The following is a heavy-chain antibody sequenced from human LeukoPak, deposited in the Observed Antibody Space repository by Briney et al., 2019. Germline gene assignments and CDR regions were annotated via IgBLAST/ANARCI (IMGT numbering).Heavy chain of an antibody. J-gene: IGHJ2*01. CDR1: GFTFSNAW. CDR2: IKSKTDGGTT. Sequence: GGSLRLSCAASGFTFSNAWMRWVRQAPGKGVEWVGRIKSKTDGGTTDYAAPVKGRFTISRDDSKNTLYLQMNSLKTEDTAVYYCTTDTYGDYSYWYFDLWGRGTLVTVSS. D-gene: IGHD4-17*01. CDR3: TTDTYGDYSYWYFDL. V-gene: IGHV3-15*01.